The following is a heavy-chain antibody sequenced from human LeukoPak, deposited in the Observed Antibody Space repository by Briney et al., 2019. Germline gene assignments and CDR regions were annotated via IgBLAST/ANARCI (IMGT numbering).Heavy chain of an antibody. CDR1: GFTVSNNY. J-gene: IGHJ4*02. Sequence: PGGSLRLSCAASGFTVSNNYMSWVRQAPGKGLEWVSVIYSGGTTYYADSVKGRFTISRDNSKNTLYLQMNSLRAEDTAVYYCARTVAGRWGYFDYWGQGTLVTVSS. CDR3: ARTVAGRWGYFDY. D-gene: IGHD6-19*01. V-gene: IGHV3-53*01. CDR2: IYSGGTT.